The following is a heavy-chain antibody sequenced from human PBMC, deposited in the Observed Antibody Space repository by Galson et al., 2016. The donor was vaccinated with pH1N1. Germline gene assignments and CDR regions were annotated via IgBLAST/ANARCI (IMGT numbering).Heavy chain of an antibody. J-gene: IGHJ6*02. D-gene: IGHD3-16*01. CDR1: GFSLAPFD. CDR3: ARKRGFGYAFEL. CDR2: LNTAGRP. V-gene: IGHV3-13*05. Sequence: SLRLSCAASGFSLAPFDVHWVRQVPGKGLEWVSLLNTAGRPYYLDSVRGRFTIYREDAKNSVHLQLNDLRAGDTALYHCARKRGFGYAFELWGQGIAVTVSS.